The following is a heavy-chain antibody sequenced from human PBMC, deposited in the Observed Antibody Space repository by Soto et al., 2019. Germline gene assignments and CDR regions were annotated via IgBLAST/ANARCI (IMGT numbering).Heavy chain of an antibody. CDR3: ARGERQQQRDT. D-gene: IGHD6-13*01. J-gene: IGHJ5*02. CDR2: IYYSGST. V-gene: IGHV4-59*08. CDR1: GDSISSYY. Sequence: PSETLSLTCAVSGDSISSYYCMWIRQPPGKGLEWIGYIYYSGSTNYNPSLKSRVTISVDTSNNHFSLTLSSVTAADTAVYYCARGERQQQRDTWGRGILVTVSS.